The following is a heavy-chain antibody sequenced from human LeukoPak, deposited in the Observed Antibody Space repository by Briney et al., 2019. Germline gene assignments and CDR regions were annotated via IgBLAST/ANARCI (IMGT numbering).Heavy chain of an antibody. CDR2: ISYDGSNK. V-gene: IGHV3-30*18. J-gene: IGHJ4*02. CDR1: GFTFSGYG. Sequence: PGGSLRLSCAASGFTFSGYGMHWVRQAPGKGLEWVAVISYDGSNKYSADSVKGRFTISRDNSKNTLYLQMNSQRAEDTAVYYCAKHRFDYWGQGTLVTVSS. CDR3: AKHRFDY.